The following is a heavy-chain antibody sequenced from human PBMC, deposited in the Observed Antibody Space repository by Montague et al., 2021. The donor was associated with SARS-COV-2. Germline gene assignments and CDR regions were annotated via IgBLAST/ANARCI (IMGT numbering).Heavy chain of an antibody. Sequence: SLRLSCAASGFPFSSYDMHWVRQAPGKGLEWVAVIWYDGSNQYYGDSVKGRFTISRDNSKNTLYLQMNSPRAEDTAVYYCAREYSAPRWFGEYNRYGMDVWGQGTTVTVSS. V-gene: IGHV3-33*08. J-gene: IGHJ6*02. CDR1: GFPFSSYD. CDR2: IWYDGSNQ. CDR3: AREYSAPRWFGEYNRYGMDV. D-gene: IGHD3-10*01.